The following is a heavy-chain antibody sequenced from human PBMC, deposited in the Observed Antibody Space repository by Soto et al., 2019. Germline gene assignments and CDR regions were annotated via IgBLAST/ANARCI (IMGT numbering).Heavy chain of an antibody. V-gene: IGHV5-51*01. Sequence: GESLKISCKGSGYSFTSYWIGWVRQMPGKGLEWMGIIYPGDSDTRYSPSFQGQVTISADKSISTAYLQWSSLKASDTAMYYCARPLDSSGYYYPLSLDYWGQGTLVTVSS. CDR1: GYSFTSYW. J-gene: IGHJ4*02. CDR2: IYPGDSDT. CDR3: ARPLDSSGYYYPLSLDY. D-gene: IGHD3-22*01.